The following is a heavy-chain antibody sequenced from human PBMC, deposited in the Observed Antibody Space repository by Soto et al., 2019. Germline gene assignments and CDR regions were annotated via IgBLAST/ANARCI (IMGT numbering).Heavy chain of an antibody. Sequence: DVQLLESGGGLVQPGGSLTLSCAASGFTFSNYAMHWVHQAPGKGLEWVSTIKDRGESTFYLDSVRGRFTISRDNSKDTLYLQMTSLRVEDTALYHCVKGGASYTSCWYANWGQGILVTVSS. CDR2: IKDRGEST. J-gene: IGHJ4*02. D-gene: IGHD6-13*01. V-gene: IGHV3-23*01. CDR3: VKGGASYTSCWYAN. CDR1: GFTFSNYA.